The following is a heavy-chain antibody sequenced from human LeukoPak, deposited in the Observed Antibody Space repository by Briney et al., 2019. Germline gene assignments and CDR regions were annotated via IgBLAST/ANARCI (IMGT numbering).Heavy chain of an antibody. CDR1: GYTFNAYY. Sequence: ASVKVSCKASGYTFNAYYMHWVRQSPGQGFEWLGWINPNNGYTTYAGKFLGRVTMTSDKSTSTASMELISLRSDDTAIYYCAKARRSDYLPRWFRPWGQGTPGTVPS. CDR2: INPNNGYT. CDR3: AKARRSDYLPRWFRP. V-gene: IGHV1-2*02. D-gene: IGHD3-10*01. J-gene: IGHJ5*01.